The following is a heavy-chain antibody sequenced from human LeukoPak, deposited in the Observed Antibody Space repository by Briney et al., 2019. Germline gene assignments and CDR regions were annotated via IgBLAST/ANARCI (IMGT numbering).Heavy chain of an antibody. Sequence: GGSLGLSCAASGFTFSSYSMNWVRQAPGKGLEWVSYISSSSSTIYYADSVKGRFTISRDNAKNSLYLQMNSLRAEDTAVYYCARTLTGITGTPIDYWGQGTLVTVSS. CDR2: ISSSSSTI. CDR3: ARTLTGITGTPIDY. CDR1: GFTFSSYS. J-gene: IGHJ4*02. V-gene: IGHV3-48*01. D-gene: IGHD1-20*01.